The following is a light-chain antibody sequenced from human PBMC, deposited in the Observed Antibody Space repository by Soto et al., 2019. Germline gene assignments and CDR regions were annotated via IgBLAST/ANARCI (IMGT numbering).Light chain of an antibody. J-gene: IGLJ2*01. CDR2: GHS. V-gene: IGLV1-40*01. CDR1: SSNIGAGYD. CDR3: QSYGSSLSRV. Sequence: QSALTQPPSVSGAPGQRVTISCTGSSSNIGAGYDVHWYQQLPGTAPKLLIYGHSNRPSGVPDRFSGSKSGTSASLAITGLQAEDEADYYCQSYGSSLSRVFGGGTKLTVL.